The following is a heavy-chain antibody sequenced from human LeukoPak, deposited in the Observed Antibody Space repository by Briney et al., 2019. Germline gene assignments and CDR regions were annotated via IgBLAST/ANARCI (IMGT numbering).Heavy chain of an antibody. Sequence: GGSLRLSCAASGFTLSSFEMNWVRQAPGKGLEWVSYISSSGSTIYYADSVEGRFTVSRDNAKNSLYPQMNSLRAEDTAVYYCARGVSSSWLKYFDYWGQGTLVTVSS. V-gene: IGHV3-48*03. D-gene: IGHD6-13*01. CDR3: ARGVSSSWLKYFDY. CDR2: ISSSGSTI. J-gene: IGHJ4*02. CDR1: GFTLSSFE.